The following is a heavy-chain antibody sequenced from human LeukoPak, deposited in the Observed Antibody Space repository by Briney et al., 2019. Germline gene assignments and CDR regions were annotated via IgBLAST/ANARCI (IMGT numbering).Heavy chain of an antibody. CDR2: IIPILGIA. D-gene: IGHD6-13*01. J-gene: IGHJ6*02. CDR3: ARDHGEQPYRAYYYGMDV. V-gene: IGHV1-69*04. Sequence: SVKVSCKASGYTFTSYAISWVRQAPGQGLEWMGRIIPILGIANYAQKFQGRVTITADKSTSTAYMELSSLRSEDTAVYYCARDHGEQPYRAYYYGMDVWGQGTTVTVSS. CDR1: GYTFTSYA.